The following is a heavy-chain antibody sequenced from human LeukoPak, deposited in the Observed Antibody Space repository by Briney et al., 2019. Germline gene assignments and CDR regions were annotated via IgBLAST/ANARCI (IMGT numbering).Heavy chain of an antibody. Sequence: GGSLRLSCAASGFTFSSYSMNWVRQAPGKGLEWVSSISSSSSSYIYYADSVKGRFTISRDNAKNSLYLQMNSLRAEDTAVYYCARDQQRCNWNDQDAFDIWGQGTMVTVSS. D-gene: IGHD1-20*01. CDR3: ARDQQRCNWNDQDAFDI. CDR2: ISSSSSSYI. V-gene: IGHV3-21*01. CDR1: GFTFSSYS. J-gene: IGHJ3*02.